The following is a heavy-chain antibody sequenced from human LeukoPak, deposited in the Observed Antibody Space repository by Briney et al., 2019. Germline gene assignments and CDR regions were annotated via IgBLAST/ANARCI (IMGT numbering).Heavy chain of an antibody. Sequence: ASLKVSCKASGGTFSSYAISWVRQAPGQGLEWMGRIIPILGIANYAQKFQGRVTITADKSTSTAYMELSSLRSEDTAVYYCARAEYYYGSGSYRLPVYYCGMDVWGQGTTVTVSS. CDR1: GGTFSSYA. D-gene: IGHD3-10*01. J-gene: IGHJ6*02. CDR3: ARAEYYYGSGSYRLPVYYCGMDV. V-gene: IGHV1-69*04. CDR2: IIPILGIA.